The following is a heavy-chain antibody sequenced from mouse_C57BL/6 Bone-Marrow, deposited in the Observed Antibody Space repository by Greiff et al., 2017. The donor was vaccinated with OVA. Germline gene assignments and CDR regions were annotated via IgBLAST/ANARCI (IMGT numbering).Heavy chain of an antibody. Sequence: VQLQQPGAALVRPGTSVKLSCKASGYTFTSYWMHWVKQRPGQGLEWIGVIDPSDSYTNYNQKFKGKATLTVDTSSSTAYMQLSSLTSEDSAVYYCAGYVSWFAYWGQGTLVTVSA. D-gene: IGHD1-2*01. CDR3: AGYVSWFAY. CDR2: IDPSDSYT. CDR1: GYTFTSYW. V-gene: IGHV1-59*01. J-gene: IGHJ3*01.